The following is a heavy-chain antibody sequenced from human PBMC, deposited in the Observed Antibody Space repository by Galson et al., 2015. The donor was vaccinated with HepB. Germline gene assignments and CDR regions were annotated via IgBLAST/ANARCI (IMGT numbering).Heavy chain of an antibody. J-gene: IGHJ3*02. CDR1: GFTFSSYA. V-gene: IGHV3-30*04. CDR3: ARERYAVDLDAFDI. CDR2: ISYDGSNK. D-gene: IGHD3-16*01. Sequence: SLRLSCAASGFTFSSYAMHWVRQAPGEGLEWVAVISYDGSNKYYADSVKGRFTISRDNSKNTLYLQMNSLRAEDTAVYYCARERYAVDLDAFDIWGQGTMVTVSS.